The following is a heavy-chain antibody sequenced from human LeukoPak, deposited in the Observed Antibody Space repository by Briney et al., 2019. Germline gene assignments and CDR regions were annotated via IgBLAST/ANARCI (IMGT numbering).Heavy chain of an antibody. D-gene: IGHD3-16*01. V-gene: IGHV1-2*02. CDR2: INPNSGAT. CDR3: ARGYYGYYYYMDV. Sequence: ASVKVSCKASGYTFTAYYIHWLRQAPGQGLEWMGWINPNSGATKYAQKFQDRVTVTRDTSVGTAYMELSRLRSDDTAVYYCARGYYGYYYYMDVWGKGTTVTVSS. J-gene: IGHJ6*03. CDR1: GYTFTAYY.